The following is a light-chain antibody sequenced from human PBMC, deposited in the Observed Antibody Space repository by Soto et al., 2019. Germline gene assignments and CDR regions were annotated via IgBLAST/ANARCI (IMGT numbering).Light chain of an antibody. CDR3: QQYNNYFWA. V-gene: IGKV1-5*03. CDR2: KAS. Sequence: IHMTQSPSTVSASVLYRVTITCLASQNINTWLAWYQQKPGKAPKLLILKASSLESGVPSRFSGSGSGTEFTLTISSLQPDDLATYYCQQYNNYFWAFGQGTKVDIK. J-gene: IGKJ1*01. CDR1: QNINTW.